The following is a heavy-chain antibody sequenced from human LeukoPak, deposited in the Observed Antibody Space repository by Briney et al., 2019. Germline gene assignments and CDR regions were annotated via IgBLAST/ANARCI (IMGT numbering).Heavy chain of an antibody. CDR1: GFTFSSYW. V-gene: IGHV3-7*01. CDR2: IKQDGSEK. Sequence: GGSLRLSCAASGFTFSSYWMSWVRQAPGKGLEWVANIKQDGSEKYYVDSVKGRLTISRDNAKNSLYLQMNSLRAEDTAVYYCARLVLSYRYSSSWYYFDYWGQGTLVTVSS. J-gene: IGHJ4*02. CDR3: ARLVLSYRYSSSWYYFDY. D-gene: IGHD6-13*01.